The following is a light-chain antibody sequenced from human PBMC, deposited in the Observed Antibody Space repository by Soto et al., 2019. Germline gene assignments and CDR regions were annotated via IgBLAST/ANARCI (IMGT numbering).Light chain of an antibody. CDR2: GAS. CDR1: QSVRSTS. Sequence: VLTQSPGTLSLSPGERATLSCSASQSVRSTSLVWYQQKPAQAPRLLIYGASSRATGIPDRFSGGGSGTDFTLTISRLEPEDFAVYYCQHYNSSPPITFGQGTRLEIK. CDR3: QHYNSSPPIT. J-gene: IGKJ5*01. V-gene: IGKV3-20*01.